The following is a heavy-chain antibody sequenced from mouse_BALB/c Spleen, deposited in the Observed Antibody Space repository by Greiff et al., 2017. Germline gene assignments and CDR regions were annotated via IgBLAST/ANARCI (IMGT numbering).Heavy chain of an antibody. V-gene: IGHV3-2*02. Sequence: VQLKESGPGLVKPSQSLSLTCTVTGYSITSDYAWNWIRQFPGNKLEWMGYISYSGSTSYNPSLKSRISITRDTSKNQFFLQLNSVTTEDTATYYCAVYYGSSYAMDYWGQGTSVTVSS. CDR3: AVYYGSSYAMDY. CDR1: GYSITSDYA. D-gene: IGHD1-1*01. J-gene: IGHJ4*01. CDR2: ISYSGST.